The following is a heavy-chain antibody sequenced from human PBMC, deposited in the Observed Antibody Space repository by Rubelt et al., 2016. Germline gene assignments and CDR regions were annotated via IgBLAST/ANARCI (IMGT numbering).Heavy chain of an antibody. J-gene: IGHJ3*02. CDR1: GYTFTTYA. CDR3: VVDAVDI. CDR2: ISVYNGNT. D-gene: IGHD2-21*01. V-gene: IGHV1-18*01. Sequence: QVQLVQSETEVKKPGASVKVSCKASGYTFTTYAISWVRQAPGQGLEWMGWISVYNGNTNYAQKFQGRVTMTTDTSTSTAYMELRSLRSDDTAVYYCVVDAVDIWGQGTMVTVSS.